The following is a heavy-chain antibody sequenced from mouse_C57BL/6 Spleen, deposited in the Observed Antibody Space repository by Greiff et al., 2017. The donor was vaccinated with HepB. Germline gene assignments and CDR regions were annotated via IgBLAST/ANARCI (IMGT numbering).Heavy chain of an antibody. Sequence: EVQLVESGGGLVKPGGSLKLSCAASGFTFSDYGMHWVRQAPEKGLEWVAYISSGSSTIYYADTVKGRFTISRDNAKNTLFLQMTSLRSEDTAMYYCAREGYYGSSLPWFAYWGQGTLVTVSA. CDR1: GFTFSDYG. D-gene: IGHD1-1*01. V-gene: IGHV5-17*01. CDR2: ISSGSSTI. J-gene: IGHJ3*01. CDR3: AREGYYGSSLPWFAY.